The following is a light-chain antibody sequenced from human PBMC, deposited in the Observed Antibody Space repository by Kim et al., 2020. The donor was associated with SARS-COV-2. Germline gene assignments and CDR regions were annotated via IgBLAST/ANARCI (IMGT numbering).Light chain of an antibody. CDR2: DVS. Sequence: QSALTKPASVSGSPGQSITISCTGTSSDVGGYNYVSWYQQHPGKVPKLMIYDVSSRPSGVSNRFSGSKSGNTASLTISGLQTEDEADYYCSSYTSSSTLVFGAGTQLTVL. V-gene: IGLV2-14*03. CDR1: SSDVGGYNY. CDR3: SSYTSSSTLV. J-gene: IGLJ2*01.